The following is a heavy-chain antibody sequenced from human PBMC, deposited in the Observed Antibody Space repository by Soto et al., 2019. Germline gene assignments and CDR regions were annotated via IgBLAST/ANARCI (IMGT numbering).Heavy chain of an antibody. Sequence: SVKVSCKASGGTFSSYAISWVRQAPGQGLEWMGGIIPIFGTANYAQKFQGRVTITADESTSTAYMELGSLRSEDTAVYYCVKDRSSRYLSGLFFDLWGPGIVVTVSS. J-gene: IGHJ4*02. CDR1: GGTFSSYA. CDR3: VKDRSSRYLSGLFFDL. D-gene: IGHD1-26*01. CDR2: IIPIFGTA. V-gene: IGHV1-69*13.